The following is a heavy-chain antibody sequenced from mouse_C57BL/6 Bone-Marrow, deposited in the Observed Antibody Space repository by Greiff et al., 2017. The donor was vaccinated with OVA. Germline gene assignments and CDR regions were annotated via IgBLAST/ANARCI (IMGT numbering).Heavy chain of an antibody. Sequence: EVQLVESVAELVRPGASVKLSCTASGFNIKNTYMHWVKQRPEQGLEWIGRIDPANGNTKYAPKFQGKATITADTSSNTAYLQLSSLTSEDTAIYYCAPYYYGSSYFDYWGQGTTLTVSS. CDR1: GFNIKNTY. V-gene: IGHV14-3*01. D-gene: IGHD1-1*01. J-gene: IGHJ2*01. CDR3: APYYYGSSYFDY. CDR2: IDPANGNT.